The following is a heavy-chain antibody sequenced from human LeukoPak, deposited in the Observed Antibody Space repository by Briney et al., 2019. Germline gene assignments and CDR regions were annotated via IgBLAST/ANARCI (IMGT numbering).Heavy chain of an antibody. J-gene: IGHJ4*02. CDR1: GGSISSYY. CDR2: IYYSGST. V-gene: IGHV4-59*01. CDR3: AGRVATFLDY. D-gene: IGHD5-12*01. Sequence: SETLSLTCTVSGGSISSYYWSWIRQPPGKGLEWIGYIYYSGSTNYNPSLKSRVTISVDTSKNQFSLKPSSVTAADTAVYYCAGRVATFLDYWGQGTLVTVSS.